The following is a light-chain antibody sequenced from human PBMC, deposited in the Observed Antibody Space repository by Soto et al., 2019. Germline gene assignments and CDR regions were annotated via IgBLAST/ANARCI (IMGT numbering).Light chain of an antibody. V-gene: IGKV1-27*01. CDR2: AAS. CDR1: QGISNY. CDR3: QKYTSVPS. Sequence: DIQMTQSPSSLSASVGDRVTITCRASQGISNYLAWYQQKPGKIPKLLIFAASTLQSGVPSRFTGSGSGTDFTLTISSLQPEDVATYYCQKYTSVPSFGGGTKVDI. J-gene: IGKJ4*01.